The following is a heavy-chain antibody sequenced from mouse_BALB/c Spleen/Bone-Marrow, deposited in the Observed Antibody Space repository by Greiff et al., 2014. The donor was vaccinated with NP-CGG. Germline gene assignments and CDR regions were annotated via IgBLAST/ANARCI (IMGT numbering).Heavy chain of an antibody. Sequence: VQLQQSGAELVKPGASVKLSCTASGFNIKDTYMHWVKQRPEQGLEWIGRIDPANGNTKYDPKFQGKATITADTSSNTAYLQLSSLTSEDTAVYYCARFPYDYGGGDYWGQGTTLTVPS. CDR2: IDPANGNT. CDR3: ARFPYDYGGGDY. D-gene: IGHD2-4*01. V-gene: IGHV14-3*02. CDR1: GFNIKDTY. J-gene: IGHJ2*01.